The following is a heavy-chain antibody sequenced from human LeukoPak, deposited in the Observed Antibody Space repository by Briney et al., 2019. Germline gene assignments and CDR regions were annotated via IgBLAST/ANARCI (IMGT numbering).Heavy chain of an antibody. CDR1: GNSFASSW. V-gene: IGHV5-51*01. Sequence: GESLKMSCKDSGNSFASSWIGWVRQMPRKGLDWMGIIYPGDSDSRYSASFQGQVTISADKSISTAYLQWSSLKASDTAMYYCARRSGSYLNWFDPWGQGTLVTVSS. D-gene: IGHD1-26*01. J-gene: IGHJ5*02. CDR3: ARRSGSYLNWFDP. CDR2: IYPGDSDS.